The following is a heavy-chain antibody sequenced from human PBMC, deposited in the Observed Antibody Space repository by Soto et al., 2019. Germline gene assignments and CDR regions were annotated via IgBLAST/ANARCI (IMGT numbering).Heavy chain of an antibody. CDR2: IKHDGSEK. CDR1: GFIFRTYW. Sequence: EVQLVESGGGLVHPGGSLRLSCAASGFIFRTYWMSWVRQAPGKGLEWVANIKHDGSEKYYVDSVKGRFTISRDNAKKSLYLQMNSLRVEDTAVYYCARGDYLFDYWGQGTLVTVSS. CDR3: ARGDYLFDY. J-gene: IGHJ4*02. V-gene: IGHV3-7*01. D-gene: IGHD4-17*01.